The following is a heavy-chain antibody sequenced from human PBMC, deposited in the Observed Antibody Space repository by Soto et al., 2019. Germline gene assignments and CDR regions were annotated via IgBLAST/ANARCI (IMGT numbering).Heavy chain of an antibody. CDR2: ISHSGSST. V-gene: IGHV3-23*01. J-gene: IGHJ5*02. CDR3: AKGSWVHHGSEGGNWLDP. CDR1: GVTFSNYA. D-gene: IGHD3-10*01. Sequence: EVQFLESGGGLVQPGGSLRLSCAASGVTFSNYAMNWVRQAPGKGLEWVSGISHSGSSTYYADSVKGRFTISRDNSKNTLFLQMNRLTAEDTAVYYCAKGSWVHHGSEGGNWLDPWGQGTLVTVSS.